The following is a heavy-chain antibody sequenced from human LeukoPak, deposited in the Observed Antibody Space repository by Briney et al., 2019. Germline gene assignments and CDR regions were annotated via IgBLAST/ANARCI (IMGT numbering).Heavy chain of an antibody. J-gene: IGHJ5*02. Sequence: GASVKVSCKASGYTFTSYGMSWVRQAPGQGLEWMGWISAYNGNTNYAQKLQGRVTMTTDTSTSTAYMELRSLRSDDTAVYYCARERYSSSWYWFDPWGQGTLVTVSS. CDR2: ISAYNGNT. V-gene: IGHV1-18*01. CDR3: ARERYSSSWYWFDP. CDR1: GYTFTSYG. D-gene: IGHD6-13*01.